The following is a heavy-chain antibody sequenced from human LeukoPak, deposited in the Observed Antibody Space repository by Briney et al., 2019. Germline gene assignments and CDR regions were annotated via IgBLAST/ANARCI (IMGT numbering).Heavy chain of an antibody. D-gene: IGHD3-10*01. CDR1: GYTFTIYY. Sequence: ASVKVSCKASGYTFTIYYMHWVRQATGQGLEWMGWMNPNSGNTGYAQKFQGRVTMTRNTSISTAYMELSSLRSEDTAVYYCARTFLVRGVMGIDYWGQGTLVTVSS. J-gene: IGHJ4*02. CDR2: MNPNSGNT. CDR3: ARTFLVRGVMGIDY. V-gene: IGHV1-8*02.